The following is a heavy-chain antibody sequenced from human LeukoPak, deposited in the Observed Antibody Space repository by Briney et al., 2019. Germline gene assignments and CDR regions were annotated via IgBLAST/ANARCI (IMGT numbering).Heavy chain of an antibody. CDR2: ISGSGGST. CDR3: AKVEYYYDSSGYYPNRWFDP. Sequence: QPGGSLRLSCAASGFTFSSYAMSWVRQAPGKGLEWVSAISGSGGSTYYADSVKGRFTISRDNSKNTLYLQMNSLRAEDTAVYYWAKVEYYYDSSGYYPNRWFDPWGQGTLVTVSS. CDR1: GFTFSSYA. D-gene: IGHD3-22*01. J-gene: IGHJ5*02. V-gene: IGHV3-23*01.